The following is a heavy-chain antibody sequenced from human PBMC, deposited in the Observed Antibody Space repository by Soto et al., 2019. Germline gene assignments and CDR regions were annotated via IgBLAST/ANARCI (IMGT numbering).Heavy chain of an antibody. D-gene: IGHD2-21*01. Sequence: SETLSLTCSVSGAALNSGNYYWRWIRQVPGKGLEWIGHIYVTGAVDYNPSLRDRITISQDTSERQFSLNLRLVTAADTAVYYCVRLRIATNTPKWFHFWGQGPLGTVS. CDR2: IYVTGAV. J-gene: IGHJ5*01. CDR1: GAALNSGNYY. CDR3: VRLRIATNTPKWFHF. V-gene: IGHV4-31*03.